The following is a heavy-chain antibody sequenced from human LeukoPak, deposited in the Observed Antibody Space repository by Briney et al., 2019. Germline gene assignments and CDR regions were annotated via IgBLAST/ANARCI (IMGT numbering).Heavy chain of an antibody. V-gene: IGHV5-51*01. D-gene: IGHD6-13*01. Sequence: GESLKITCKGSGYSFTSYWIGWVRQMPGKGLEWMGIIYPGDSDTRYSPSFQGQVTISADKSISTAYLQWSSLKASDTAMYCCARQTSYSSSWYRGNWFDPWGQGTLVTVSS. CDR3: ARQTSYSSSWYRGNWFDP. J-gene: IGHJ5*02. CDR1: GYSFTSYW. CDR2: IYPGDSDT.